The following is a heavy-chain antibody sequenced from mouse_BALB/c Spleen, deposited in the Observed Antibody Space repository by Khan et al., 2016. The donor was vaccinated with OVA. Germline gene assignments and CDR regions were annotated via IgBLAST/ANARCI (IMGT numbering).Heavy chain of an antibody. V-gene: IGHV3-2*02. D-gene: IGHD2-5*01. J-gene: IGHJ2*01. CDR1: GYSITSDYA. CDR2: ISYGGDT. CDR3: ASMVLYDFDSNFEGYYFDY. Sequence: EVQLQESGPGLVKPSQSLSLTCTVTGYSITSDYAWNWIRQLPGNKLEWMGYISYGGDTAYNRSFKGRISITRDTSKNQSFLQLNSVTTEDTAPYYSASMVLYDFDSNFEGYYFDYWGQGTTLTVSS.